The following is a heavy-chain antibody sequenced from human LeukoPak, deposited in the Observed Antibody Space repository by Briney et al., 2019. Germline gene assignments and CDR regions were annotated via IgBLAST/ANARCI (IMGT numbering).Heavy chain of an antibody. CDR1: GFTFSSSS. J-gene: IGHJ4*02. CDR2: ISSSSTYI. V-gene: IGHV3-21*01. CDR3: ARYSGDALNY. Sequence: GGSLRLSCAASGFTFSSSSTNWVRQAPGKGLEWVSYISSSSTYIYCADSLKGRFTISRDTAKNSLYLQMNSLRAEDTAVYYCARYSGDALNYWGQGTLVTVSS. D-gene: IGHD7-27*01.